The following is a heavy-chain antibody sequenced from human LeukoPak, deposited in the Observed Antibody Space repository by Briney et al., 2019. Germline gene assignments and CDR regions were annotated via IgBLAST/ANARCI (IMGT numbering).Heavy chain of an antibody. J-gene: IGHJ3*01. CDR1: GFTFSSYW. CDR3: ARGPDPVVRGPRRAFDL. Sequence: GGSLRLSCAASGFTFSSYWMSWVRQAPGKGLEWVANIKQDGSEKYYVDSVKGRFTISRDNAKNSLYLQVNSLRAEDTAVYYCARGPDPVVRGPRRAFDLWGQGTMVTVSS. V-gene: IGHV3-7*01. D-gene: IGHD3-10*01. CDR2: IKQDGSEK.